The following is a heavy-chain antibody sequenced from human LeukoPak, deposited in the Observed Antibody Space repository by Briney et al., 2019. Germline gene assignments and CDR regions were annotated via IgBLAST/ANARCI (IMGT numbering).Heavy chain of an antibody. CDR3: ARVKYYYDSSDQAAFDI. V-gene: IGHV4-59*01. J-gene: IGHJ3*02. CDR2: IYYSGNT. D-gene: IGHD3-22*01. Sequence: PSETLSLTCTVPVGSISSYYWSWIRQPPGKGLEWIGYIYYSGNTNYNPSLKSRVTISVDTSKNQFSLKLSSVTAADTAVYYCARVKYYYDSSDQAAFDIWGQGTMVTVSS. CDR1: VGSISSYY.